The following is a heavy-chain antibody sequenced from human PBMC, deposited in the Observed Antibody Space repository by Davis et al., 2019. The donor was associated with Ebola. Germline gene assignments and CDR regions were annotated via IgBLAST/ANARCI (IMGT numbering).Heavy chain of an antibody. Sequence: SETLSLTCTVSGGSISSGGYYWSWIRQHPGKGLEWIGYIYYSGSTYYNTSLKRRVTISVDTSKNQLSLKLSSVTAADTAVYYCARGMGANGGYDLGGFYYYYYYMDVWGKGTTVTVSS. CDR3: ARGMGANGGYDLGGFYYYYYYMDV. CDR2: IYYSGST. CDR1: GGSISSGGYY. D-gene: IGHD5-12*01. J-gene: IGHJ6*03. V-gene: IGHV4-31*03.